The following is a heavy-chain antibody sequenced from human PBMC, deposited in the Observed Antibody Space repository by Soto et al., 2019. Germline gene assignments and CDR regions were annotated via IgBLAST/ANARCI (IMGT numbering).Heavy chain of an antibody. CDR3: ARAGGPVDYSDYVGTHYFDY. CDR1: GYTFTGYY. V-gene: IGHV1-2*02. CDR2: IDPDSGDT. J-gene: IGHJ4*02. D-gene: IGHD4-17*01. Sequence: ASVKVSCKASGYTFTGYYMHWMRQAPGQGLEWMGWIDPDSGDTKHAQKFQGRVTMTRDTSISTAYMELSSLRSDDTAVYYCARAGGPVDYSDYVGTHYFDYWGQGALVTVSS.